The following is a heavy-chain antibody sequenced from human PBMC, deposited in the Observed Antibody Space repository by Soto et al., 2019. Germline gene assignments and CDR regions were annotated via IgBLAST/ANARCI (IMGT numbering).Heavy chain of an antibody. V-gene: IGHV2-5*02. Sequence: HITLKATGPTLVKPTQTLTLTCSFSGFLRCTSGVGVGWIRQPPGQALEWLALIYWDDDTRYSPSMKSRLNITKDTSKNQVVLTMTNMDPADTAKYFCAHRTTTVAWWFDPWGQGTLVTVSS. CDR1: GFLRCTSGVG. CDR2: IYWDDDT. D-gene: IGHD4-17*01. CDR3: AHRTTTVAWWFDP. J-gene: IGHJ5*02.